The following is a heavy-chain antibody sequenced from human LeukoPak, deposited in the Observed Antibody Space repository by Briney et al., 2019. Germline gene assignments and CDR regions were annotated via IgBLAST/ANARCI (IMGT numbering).Heavy chain of an antibody. J-gene: IGHJ4*02. CDR1: GYSFTTYW. D-gene: IGHD3-22*01. CDR2: IYPGDSDT. CDR3: VRQRDDSYDSSGYYGD. Sequence: GESLKISCKGAGYSFTTYWIAWVRQMPGKGREGMGIIYPGDSDTRYSPSFQGQVTISADKSISTAYLQWSSLKASDTAMYYCVRQRDDSYDSSGYYGDWGQGTLVTVSS. V-gene: IGHV5-51*01.